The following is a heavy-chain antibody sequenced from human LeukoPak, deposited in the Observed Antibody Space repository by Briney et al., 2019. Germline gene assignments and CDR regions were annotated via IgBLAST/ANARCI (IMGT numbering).Heavy chain of an antibody. V-gene: IGHV3-23*01. Sequence: GGSLRLSCAASGFTFSSYAMSWVRQAPGKGLEWVSAISGFGGGSTYYADSVKGRFAISRDNSKNTLYLQMNSLRAEDTAVYYCAKGSPLNWFDPWGQGTLVTVSP. CDR3: AKGSPLNWFDP. CDR1: GFTFSSYA. CDR2: ISGFGGGST. J-gene: IGHJ5*02.